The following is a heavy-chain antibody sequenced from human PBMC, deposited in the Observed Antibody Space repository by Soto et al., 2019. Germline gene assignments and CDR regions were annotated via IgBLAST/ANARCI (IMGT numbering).Heavy chain of an antibody. Sequence: PSETLSLTCAVYGGSFSGYYWSWIRQPPGKGPEWIGEINHSGSTNYNPSLKSRVTISVDTSKNQFSLKLSSVTAADTAVYYCAGIVGATGAFDIWGQGTMVTVSS. V-gene: IGHV4-34*01. J-gene: IGHJ3*02. CDR3: AGIVGATGAFDI. CDR1: GGSFSGYY. D-gene: IGHD1-26*01. CDR2: INHSGST.